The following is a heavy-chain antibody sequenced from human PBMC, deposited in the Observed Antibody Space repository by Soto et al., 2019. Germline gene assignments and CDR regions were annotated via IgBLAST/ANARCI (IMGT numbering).Heavy chain of an antibody. CDR3: ARDKGLLGAFDI. Sequence: QVQLVESGGGVVQPGRSLRLSCAASGFTFSSYAMHWVRQAPGKGLEWVAVISYDGSNKYYADSVKGRFTISRDNSKNTLYLQMNSLRAEDTAVYYCARDKGLLGAFDIWGQGTMVTVSS. CDR2: ISYDGSNK. D-gene: IGHD2-21*01. V-gene: IGHV3-30-3*01. CDR1: GFTFSSYA. J-gene: IGHJ3*02.